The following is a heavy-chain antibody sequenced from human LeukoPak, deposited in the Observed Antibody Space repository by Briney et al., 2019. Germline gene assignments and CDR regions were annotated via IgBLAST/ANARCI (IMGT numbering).Heavy chain of an antibody. CDR1: GGSFSGYY. D-gene: IGHD3-9*01. CDR3: ATRLRYLRFDP. J-gene: IGHJ5*02. V-gene: IGHV4-34*01. CDR2: INHSGST. Sequence: SETLSLTCAVYGGSFSGYYWSWISQPPGKGLEWIGEINHSGSTNYNPSLKSRVTISVDTSKNQFSLKLSSVTAADTAVYYCATRLRYLRFDPWGQGTLVTVSS.